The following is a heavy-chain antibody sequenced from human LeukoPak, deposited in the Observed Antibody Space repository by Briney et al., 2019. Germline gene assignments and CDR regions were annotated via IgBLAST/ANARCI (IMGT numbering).Heavy chain of an antibody. CDR2: IYSGGST. J-gene: IGHJ4*02. CDR3: ARAVAATHFDY. D-gene: IGHD2-15*01. Sequence: GGSLRLSCAASGLTVSSNYMSWVRQAPGKGLEWVSVIYSGGSTYYADSVKGRFTISRDNSKNTLYLQMNSLRAEDTAVYYCARAVAATHFDYWGQGTLVTVSS. V-gene: IGHV3-53*01. CDR1: GLTVSSNY.